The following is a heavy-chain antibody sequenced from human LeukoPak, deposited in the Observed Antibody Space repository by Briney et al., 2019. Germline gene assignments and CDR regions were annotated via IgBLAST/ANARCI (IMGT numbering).Heavy chain of an antibody. V-gene: IGHV4-34*01. CDR1: GGSFSGYY. CDR3: ARHVRYGSGSLDY. CDR2: INHSGST. Sequence: SETLSLTCAVYGGSFSGYYWSWIRQPPGKGLEWIGEINHSGSTNYNPSLKSRVTISVDTSKNQFSLKLSSVTAADTAVYYCARHVRYGSGSLDYWGQGTLVTVSS. D-gene: IGHD3-10*01. J-gene: IGHJ4*02.